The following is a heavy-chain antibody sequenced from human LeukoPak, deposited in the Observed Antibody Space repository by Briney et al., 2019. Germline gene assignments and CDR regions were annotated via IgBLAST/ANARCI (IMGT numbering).Heavy chain of an antibody. CDR1: GFTFSSYA. V-gene: IGHV3-23*01. D-gene: IGHD3-3*01. Sequence: PGGSLRLSCAASGFTFSSYAMSWVRQAPGKGLEWVSDISGSGGSTYYADSVKGRFTISRDNSKNTLYLQMNSLRAEDTAVYYCAKTIGGSVLEWLLGLIIDYWGQGTLVTVSS. CDR3: AKTIGGSVLEWLLGLIIDY. J-gene: IGHJ4*02. CDR2: ISGSGGST.